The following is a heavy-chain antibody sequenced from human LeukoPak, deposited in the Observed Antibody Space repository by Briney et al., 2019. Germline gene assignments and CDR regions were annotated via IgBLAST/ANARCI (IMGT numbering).Heavy chain of an antibody. Sequence: GGSLRLSCAASGFTFSSYSMNWVRQAPGKGLEWVSSISSSSSYICYADSVKGRFTISRDNAKNSLYLQMNSLRAEDTAVYYCARDSQHYDFWSGYYNYYYYYYMDVWGKGTTVTVSS. CDR1: GFTFSSYS. J-gene: IGHJ6*03. D-gene: IGHD3-3*01. CDR2: ISSSSSYI. CDR3: ARDSQHYDFWSGYYNYYYYYYMDV. V-gene: IGHV3-21*01.